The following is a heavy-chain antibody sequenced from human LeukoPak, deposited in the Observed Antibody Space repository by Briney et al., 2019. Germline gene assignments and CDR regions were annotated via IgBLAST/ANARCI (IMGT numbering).Heavy chain of an antibody. Sequence: GESLRLSCAASGFTFSSYWMSWVRQAPGKGLEWVANIKQDGSEKYYVDSVKGRLTISRDNAKNTLYLQMNSLRAEDTAVYFCANRGVVIRVILVGFHKEAYYFASWGQGALVTVSS. CDR2: IKQDGSEK. CDR1: GFTFSSYW. V-gene: IGHV3-7*03. D-gene: IGHD3-22*01. J-gene: IGHJ4*02. CDR3: ANRGVVIRVILVGFHKEAYYFAS.